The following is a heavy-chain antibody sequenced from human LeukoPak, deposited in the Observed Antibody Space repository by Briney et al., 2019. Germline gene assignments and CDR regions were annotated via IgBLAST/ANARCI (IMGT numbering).Heavy chain of an antibody. CDR2: TNGDGSDT. D-gene: IGHD2-15*01. CDR3: VRDREYSQGIDFDY. Sequence: GGSLRLSCAASGFTLSNSWMHWVRQAPGEGLGWVSRTNGDGSDTSYADSVKGRFTISRDSATTTLYLQMNRLRAEDTAIYYCVRDREYSQGIDFDYWGQGTLVTVSP. V-gene: IGHV3-74*01. CDR1: GFTLSNSW. J-gene: IGHJ4*02.